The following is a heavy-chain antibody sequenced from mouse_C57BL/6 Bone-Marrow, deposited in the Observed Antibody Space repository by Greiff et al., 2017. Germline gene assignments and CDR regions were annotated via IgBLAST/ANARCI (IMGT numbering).Heavy chain of an antibody. CDR3: TTLDYYGSEAWFAY. CDR1: GFNIKDDY. J-gene: IGHJ3*01. Sequence: VQLKESGAELVRPGASVKLSCTASGFNIKDDYMHWVKQRPEQGLEWIGWIDPGNGDTEYASKFQGKSTITADTSSNTAYLQLSSLTSEDTAVYYCTTLDYYGSEAWFAYWGQGTLVTVSA. D-gene: IGHD1-1*01. V-gene: IGHV14-4*01. CDR2: IDPGNGDT.